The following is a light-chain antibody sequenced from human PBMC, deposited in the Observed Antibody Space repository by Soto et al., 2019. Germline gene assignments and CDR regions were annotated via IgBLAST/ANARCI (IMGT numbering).Light chain of an antibody. CDR1: QSISTY. CDR2: KAS. J-gene: IGKJ4*01. CDR3: QPYNNWPLT. Sequence: DIQMTQSPSTLSASVGDRVTITCLASQSISTYLAWYQQKPGKAPKLLIYKASSLESGVPSRFSGSGSGTEFTLTINSLQSEDFAIYYCQPYNNWPLTFGGGTKVDIK. V-gene: IGKV1-5*03.